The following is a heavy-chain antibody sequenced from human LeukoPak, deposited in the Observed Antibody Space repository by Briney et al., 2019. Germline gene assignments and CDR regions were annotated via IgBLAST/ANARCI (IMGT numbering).Heavy chain of an antibody. J-gene: IGHJ5*02. D-gene: IGHD3/OR15-3a*01. CDR2: INPSGGST. CDR1: GYTFTSYG. Sequence: ASVKVSCKPSGYTFTSYGISWVREAPGQGLEWMGIINPSGGSTSYAQKFQGRVTMTRDTSTSTVYMELSSLRSEDTAVYYCARGRTNIWFDPWGQGTLVTVSS. CDR3: ARGRTNIWFDP. V-gene: IGHV1-46*01.